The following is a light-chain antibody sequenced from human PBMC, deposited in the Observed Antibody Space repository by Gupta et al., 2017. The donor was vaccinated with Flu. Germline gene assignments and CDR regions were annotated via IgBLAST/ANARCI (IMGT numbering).Light chain of an antibody. V-gene: IGKV3-20*01. CDR2: GAS. CDR1: EDVRSGY. CDR3: QQDGISPLT. Sequence: ENELTQSPCILSLSPGDRATLSCRASEDVRSGYLAWYQQKPGQAPRLLIYGASSRATGIPDRFSGSGSGTDFTLTISRLEPEDFAVYYCQQDGISPLTFGQGTKVEIK. J-gene: IGKJ1*01.